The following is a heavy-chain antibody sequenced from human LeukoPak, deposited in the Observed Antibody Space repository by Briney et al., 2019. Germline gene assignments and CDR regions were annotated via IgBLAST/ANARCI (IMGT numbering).Heavy chain of an antibody. Sequence: GGSLRLSCAASRFTFSSYAMSWVRQAPGKGLEWVSAISGSGGSTYYADSVKGRFTISRDNSKNTLYLQMNSLRAEDTAVYYCAKDLAGITMIRGVPRGWFDPWGQGTLVTVSS. CDR1: RFTFSSYA. D-gene: IGHD3-10*01. CDR3: AKDLAGITMIRGVPRGWFDP. CDR2: ISGSGGST. J-gene: IGHJ5*02. V-gene: IGHV3-23*01.